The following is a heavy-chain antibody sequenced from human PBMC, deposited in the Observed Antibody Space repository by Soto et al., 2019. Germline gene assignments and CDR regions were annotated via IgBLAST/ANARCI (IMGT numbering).Heavy chain of an antibody. CDR1: GGSFSGYY. CDR2: INHSGST. CDR3: AGGRGRQPLVMSYYYGMDV. D-gene: IGHD6-13*01. J-gene: IGHJ6*02. Sequence: QVQLQQWGAGLLKPSETLSLTCAVYGGSFSGYYWSWIRQPPGKGLEWIGEINHSGSTNYNPSLKSRVTISVDTSKNQFSLNLSSVTAADTAVYYCAGGRGRQPLVMSYYYGMDVWGQGTTVTVSS. V-gene: IGHV4-34*01.